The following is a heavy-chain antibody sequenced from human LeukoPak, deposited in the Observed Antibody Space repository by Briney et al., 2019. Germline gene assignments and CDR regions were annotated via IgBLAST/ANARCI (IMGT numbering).Heavy chain of an antibody. Sequence: PSETLSLTCSVSGGSMNNYYWSWIRHPPGKGLEWIGYIYFSGSFNYNPSLKSRVTMSVDTSKNQFSLKLSSVTAADTAVYYCARHVRSGYNFLDYWGQGNLVTVSS. D-gene: IGHD5-24*01. CDR1: GGSMNNYY. J-gene: IGHJ4*02. CDR3: ARHVRSGYNFLDY. V-gene: IGHV4-59*08. CDR2: IYFSGSF.